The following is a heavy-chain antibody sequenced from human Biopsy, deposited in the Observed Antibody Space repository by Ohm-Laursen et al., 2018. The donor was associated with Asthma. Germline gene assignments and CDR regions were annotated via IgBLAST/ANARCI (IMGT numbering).Heavy chain of an antibody. V-gene: IGHV4-4*02. CDR3: ARDFVDSAMDYFDY. Sequence: TLSLTCTVSGGSINSSTWWSWVRQPPGKGLEWIGYISYSGSTNYNPSLKSRVTISVDTSKNQFSLKLSSVTAADTAVYYCARDFVDSAMDYFDYWGQGTLVTVSS. CDR2: ISYSGST. CDR1: GGSINSSTW. J-gene: IGHJ4*02. D-gene: IGHD5-18*01.